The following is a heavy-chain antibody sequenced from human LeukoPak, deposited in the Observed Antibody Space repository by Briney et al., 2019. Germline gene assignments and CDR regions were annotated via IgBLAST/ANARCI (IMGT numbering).Heavy chain of an antibody. D-gene: IGHD1-26*01. CDR2: FSASGGTT. J-gene: IGHJ4*02. Sequence: GGSLRLSCAASGFTFSRSAMNWVRQAPGKGLEWVSSFSASGGTTYYADSVKGRFTISRDNSKNTLSVQMNGLRAEDTAVYYCAKANYSGSYYFDSWGQGTLVTVSS. CDR3: AKANYSGSYYFDS. V-gene: IGHV3-23*01. CDR1: GFTFSRSA.